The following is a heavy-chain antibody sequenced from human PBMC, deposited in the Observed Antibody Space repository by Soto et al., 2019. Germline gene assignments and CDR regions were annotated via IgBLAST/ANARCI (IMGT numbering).Heavy chain of an antibody. D-gene: IGHD4-17*01. V-gene: IGHV4-31*03. Sequence: QVQLQESGPGLVKPSQTLSLTCTVSGGSISSGGYYWSWIRQHPGKGLEWIGYIYYSGSTYYNPSLKRRVTISVDTSKNQFYLKLSSVTAADTAVYYCARAKTTVTTLWYFDLWGRGTLVTVSS. CDR1: GGSISSGGYY. J-gene: IGHJ2*01. CDR2: IYYSGST. CDR3: ARAKTTVTTLWYFDL.